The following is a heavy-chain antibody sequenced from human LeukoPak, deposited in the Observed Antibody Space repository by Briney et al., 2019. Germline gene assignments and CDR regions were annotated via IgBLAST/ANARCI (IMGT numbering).Heavy chain of an antibody. V-gene: IGHV4-59*08. CDR2: IYYSGST. D-gene: IGHD6-13*01. J-gene: IGHJ4*02. CDR1: GGSISSYF. Sequence: SETLSLTCTVSGGSISSYFWSWIRQPPGKGLEWIGYIYYSGSTNYNPSLKSRVTISVDTSKNQFSLKLSSVTAADTAVYYCARLTGGYSSSWYAYWGQGTLVTVSS. CDR3: ARLTGGYSSSWYAY.